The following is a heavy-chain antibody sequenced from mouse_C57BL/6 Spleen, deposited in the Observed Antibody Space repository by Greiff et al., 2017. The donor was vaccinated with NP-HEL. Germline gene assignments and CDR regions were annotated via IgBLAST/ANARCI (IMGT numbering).Heavy chain of an antibody. Sequence: DVKLVESEGGLVQPGSSMKLSCTASGFTFSDYYMAWVRQVPEKGLEWVANINYDGSSTYYLDSLKSRFIISRDNAKNILYLQMSSLKSEDTATYYGAREGDGSRWGAMDYWGQGTSVTVSS. CDR1: GFTFSDYY. J-gene: IGHJ4*01. CDR3: AREGDGSRWGAMDY. D-gene: IGHD1-1*01. V-gene: IGHV5-16*01. CDR2: INYDGSST.